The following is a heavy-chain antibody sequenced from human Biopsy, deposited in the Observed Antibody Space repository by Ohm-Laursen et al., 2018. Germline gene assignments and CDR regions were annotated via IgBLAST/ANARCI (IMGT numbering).Heavy chain of an antibody. J-gene: IGHJ4*02. CDR1: GGTFINYA. Sequence: GASVKVYCKAPGGTFINYAISWVRQAPGQGLEWMGGIIPMFGTANYAQMFQGRVTISADESTSTSYMELSSLTTEDTAIYYCARGPHSGSHSCFDYWGRGTLVTVSS. D-gene: IGHD1-26*01. CDR3: ARGPHSGSHSCFDY. CDR2: IIPMFGTA. V-gene: IGHV1-69*13.